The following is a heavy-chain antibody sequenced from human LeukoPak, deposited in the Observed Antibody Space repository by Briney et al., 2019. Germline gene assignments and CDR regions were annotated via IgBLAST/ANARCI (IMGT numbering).Heavy chain of an antibody. V-gene: IGHV3-9*01. D-gene: IGHD3-10*01. CDR3: AKAGELLSSEYFQH. CDR2: ISWNSGSI. J-gene: IGHJ1*01. CDR1: GFTFDDYA. Sequence: PGGSLRLSCAASGFTFDDYAMHWVRQAPGKGLEWVSGISWNSGSIGYADSVKGRFTISRDNAKNSLYLQMNSLRAEDTALYYCAKAGELLSSEYFQHWGQGTLVTVSS.